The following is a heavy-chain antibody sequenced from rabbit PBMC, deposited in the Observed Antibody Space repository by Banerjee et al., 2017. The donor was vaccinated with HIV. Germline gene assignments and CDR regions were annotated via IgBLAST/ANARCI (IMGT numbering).Heavy chain of an antibody. CDR2: IYTGSSGTT. CDR1: GLDFSSSYW. V-gene: IGHV1S45*01. CDR3: ARVPAAVTVVIRGYYFNL. Sequence: QEQLEESGGGLVKPEGSLTLTCKASGLDFSSSYWICWVRQAPGKGLEWIACIYTGSSGTTYYASWAKGRFTISSHNAQNTVDLQMNSLTAADTATYFCARVPAAVTVVIRGYYFNLWGQGTLVTVS. J-gene: IGHJ4*01. D-gene: IGHD2-1*01.